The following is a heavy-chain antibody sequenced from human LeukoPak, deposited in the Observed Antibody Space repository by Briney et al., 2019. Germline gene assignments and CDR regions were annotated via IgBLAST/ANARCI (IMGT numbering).Heavy chain of an antibody. V-gene: IGHV4-39*01. D-gene: IGHD5-18*01. CDR2: IYYSGNT. J-gene: IGHJ4*02. CDR1: GGSISSSIYY. CDR3: ASAYTYGYRNTHFDY. Sequence: SETLSLTCTVSGGSISSSIYYWGWIRQSPGKGLEWIGTIYYSGNTYYNPSLKSRVTISVDTSKNQFSLNLSSVTAADTAVYYCASAYTYGYRNTHFDYWGQGTLVTVSS.